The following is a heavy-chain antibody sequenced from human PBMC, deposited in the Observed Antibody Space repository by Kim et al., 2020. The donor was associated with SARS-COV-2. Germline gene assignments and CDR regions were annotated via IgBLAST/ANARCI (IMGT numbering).Heavy chain of an antibody. CDR3: AKGHWHNSVGYFTFD. CDR2: IRGSNGGT. CDR1: GFTFSTYA. V-gene: IGHV3-23*01. J-gene: IGHJ4*01. Sequence: GGSLRLSCAASGFTFSTYAMSWIRQAPGKGLQWVSAIRGSNGGTFYADSVKGRFTISRDNSRNTLYLQMNSLRAEDTAVYYCAKGHWHNSVGYFTFD. D-gene: IGHD5-18*01.